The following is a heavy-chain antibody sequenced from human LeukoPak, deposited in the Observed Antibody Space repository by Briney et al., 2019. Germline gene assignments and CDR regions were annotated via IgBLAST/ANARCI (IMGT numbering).Heavy chain of an antibody. CDR2: IYYSGCT. CDR1: GGSISSSSYY. CDR3: ARLDDFWSGNSPTDYYYYYMDV. V-gene: IGHV4-39*01. D-gene: IGHD3-3*01. Sequence: SETLSLTCTVSGGSISSSSYYWGWIRQPPGKGLEWIGSIYYSGCTYYNPSLKSRVTISVDTSKNQFSLKLSSVSAGDTAVYYSARLDDFWSGNSPTDYYYYYMDVWGKGTTVTVSS. J-gene: IGHJ6*03.